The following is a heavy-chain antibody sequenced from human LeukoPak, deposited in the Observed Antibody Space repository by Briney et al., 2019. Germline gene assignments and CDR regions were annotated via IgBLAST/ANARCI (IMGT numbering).Heavy chain of an antibody. J-gene: IGHJ6*02. CDR2: IYPGDSDT. Sequence: GESLKISCKGSGYSFTSYWIGWVRQMPGKGLEWMGIIYPGDSDTRYSPSFQGQVTISADKSISTAYLQGTSLKASDTAMSSCARLGAAAGLYYSYGMDVWGQGTTVTVSS. D-gene: IGHD6-13*01. V-gene: IGHV5-51*01. CDR3: ARLGAAAGLYYSYGMDV. CDR1: GYSFTSYW.